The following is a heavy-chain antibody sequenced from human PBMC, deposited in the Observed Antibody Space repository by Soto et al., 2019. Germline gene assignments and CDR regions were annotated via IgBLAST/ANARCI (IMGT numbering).Heavy chain of an antibody. D-gene: IGHD2-8*01. V-gene: IGHV3-33*08. J-gene: IGHJ4*02. CDR1: GFTFRNHA. Sequence: QVQLMESGGGVVQPGRSLRLSCAASGFTFRNHAMHWVRQAPGKGLEWVGLIWYDGTSKYYADSVKGRFTISRDNSKNTLYLEMNSLRVEDTAIYYCARDQGVVIIKDHWGQGTLVTVSS. CDR3: ARDQGVVIIKDH. CDR2: IWYDGTSK.